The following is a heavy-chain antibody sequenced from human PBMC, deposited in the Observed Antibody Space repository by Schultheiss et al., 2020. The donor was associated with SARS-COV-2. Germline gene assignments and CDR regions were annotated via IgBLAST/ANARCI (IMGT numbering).Heavy chain of an antibody. CDR2: INSDGIIT. V-gene: IGHV3-74*01. D-gene: IGHD4-11*01. Sequence: GESLKISCAASGFTFSSYWMHWVRQAPGKGLEWVSRINSDGIITGYADSVKGRFTISRDNAKNSLYLQMNSLRAEDTAVYYCVRDEGVEYSNYFDYWGQGSLVTVSS. CDR3: VRDEGVEYSNYFDY. CDR1: GFTFSSYW. J-gene: IGHJ4*02.